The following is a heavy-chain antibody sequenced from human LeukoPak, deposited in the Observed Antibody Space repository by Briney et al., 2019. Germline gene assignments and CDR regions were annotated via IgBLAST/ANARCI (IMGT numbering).Heavy chain of an antibody. V-gene: IGHV5-51*01. J-gene: IGHJ4*02. CDR1: GYRFSDYW. CDR3: ARFKSDTREANDY. D-gene: IGHD5-24*01. Sequence: GESLKISFKGSGYRFSDYWIGWVRQMPGKALEWVGIISPTGSDTRYRPAFQGQVTISVDKSISTAYLQWSSLKASDTAMYYCARFKSDTREANDYWGQGTLVTVSS. CDR2: ISPTGSDT.